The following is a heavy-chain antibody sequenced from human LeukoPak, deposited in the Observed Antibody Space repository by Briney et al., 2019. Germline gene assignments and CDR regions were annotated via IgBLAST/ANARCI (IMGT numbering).Heavy chain of an antibody. Sequence: EASVKVSCKASGGTFGSYAISWVRQAPGQGLEWMGGIIPIFGTANYAQKFQGRVTITADESTSTAYMELSSLRSEDTAVYYCARDLGCSSTSCYISIGDAFDIWGQGTMVTVSS. CDR3: ARDLGCSSTSCYISIGDAFDI. J-gene: IGHJ3*02. D-gene: IGHD2-2*02. CDR1: GGTFGSYA. CDR2: IIPIFGTA. V-gene: IGHV1-69*13.